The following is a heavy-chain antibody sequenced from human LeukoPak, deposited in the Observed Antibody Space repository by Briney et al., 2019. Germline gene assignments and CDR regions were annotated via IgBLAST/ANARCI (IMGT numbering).Heavy chain of an antibody. V-gene: IGHV3-9*01. D-gene: IGHD6-13*01. CDR1: GFTFYDYA. CDR2: ISWNSGSI. CDR3: AKTRPLDSSSWSHGDY. Sequence: GGSLRLSCAASGFTFYDYAMHWVRQAPGKGLEWVSGISWNSGSIGYADSVKGRFTISRDNAKNSLYLQMNSLRAEDTAVYYCAKTRPLDSSSWSHGDYWGQGTLVTVSS. J-gene: IGHJ4*02.